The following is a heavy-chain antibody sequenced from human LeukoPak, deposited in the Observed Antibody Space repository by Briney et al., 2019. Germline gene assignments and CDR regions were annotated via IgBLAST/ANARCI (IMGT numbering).Heavy chain of an antibody. CDR1: GYTFTDYF. V-gene: IGHV1-2*02. D-gene: IGHD1-26*01. J-gene: IGHJ4*02. CDR2: INPISGGT. Sequence: GASVKVSCKASGYTFTDYFIHWVRQAPGQGLEWMGWINPISGGTIFAQKFQGRVTITADESTSTAYMELSSLRSEDTAVYYCARDRIVGAAEFDYWGQGTLVTVSS. CDR3: ARDRIVGAAEFDY.